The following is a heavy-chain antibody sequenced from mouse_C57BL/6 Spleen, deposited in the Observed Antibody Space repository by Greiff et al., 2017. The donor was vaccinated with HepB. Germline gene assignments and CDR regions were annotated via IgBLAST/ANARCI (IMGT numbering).Heavy chain of an antibody. CDR3: ARKGGLRHYYAMDY. V-gene: IGHV2-2*01. J-gene: IGHJ4*01. Sequence: VQLKESGPGLVQPSQSLSITCTVSGFSLTSYGVHWVRQSPGKGLEWLGVIWSGGSTDYNAAFISRLSISKDNSKSQVFFKMNSLQADDTAIYYCARKGGLRHYYAMDYWGQGTSVTVSS. D-gene: IGHD2-4*01. CDR2: IWSGGST. CDR1: GFSLTSYG.